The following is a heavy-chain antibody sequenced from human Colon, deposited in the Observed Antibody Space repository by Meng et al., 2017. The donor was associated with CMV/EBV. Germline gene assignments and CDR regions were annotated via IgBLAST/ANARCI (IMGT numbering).Heavy chain of an antibody. CDR2: IIPIFGTA. J-gene: IGHJ3*02. V-gene: IGHV1-69*05. CDR3: ARVGGIVGATNYAFDI. CDR1: GGTFSSYA. D-gene: IGHD1-26*01. Sequence: SVKVSCKASGGTFSSYAISWVRQAPGQGLEWMGGIIPIFGTANYAQKFQGGVTITTDESTSTAYMELSSLRSEDTAVYYCARVGGIVGATNYAFDIWGQGTMVTVSS.